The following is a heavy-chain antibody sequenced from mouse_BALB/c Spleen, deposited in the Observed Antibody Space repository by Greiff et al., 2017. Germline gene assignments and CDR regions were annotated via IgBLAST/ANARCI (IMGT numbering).Heavy chain of an antibody. J-gene: IGHJ2*01. CDR2: ISNGGGST. D-gene: IGHD3-3*01. CDR3: ARHGGPYYFDY. Sequence: EVKLVESGGGLVQPGGSLKLSCAASGFTFSSYTMSWVRQTPEKRLEWVAYISNGGGSTYYPDTVKGRFTISRDNAKNTLYLQMSSLKSEDTAMYYCARHGGPYYFDYWGQGTTLTVSS. V-gene: IGHV5-12-2*01. CDR1: GFTFSSYT.